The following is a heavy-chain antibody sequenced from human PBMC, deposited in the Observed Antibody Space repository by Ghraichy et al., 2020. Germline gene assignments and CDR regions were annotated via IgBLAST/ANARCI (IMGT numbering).Heavy chain of an antibody. CDR2: IKQDGSEK. D-gene: IGHD3-3*01. J-gene: IGHJ3*02. V-gene: IGHV3-7*03. CDR1: GFTFSNYW. CDR3: ARDLSVPGYDYWSTHYTDAFDI. Sequence: GESLNISCAASGFTFSNYWMSWVRQVPGKGLEWVANIKQDGSEKFFAASVGGRFTISRDNAQNSLYLQMNNLRAEDSAIYYCARDLSVPGYDYWSTHYTDAFDIWGQGTMVTVSS.